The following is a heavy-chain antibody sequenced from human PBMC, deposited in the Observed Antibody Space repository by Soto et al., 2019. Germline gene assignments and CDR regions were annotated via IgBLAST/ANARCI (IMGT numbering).Heavy chain of an antibody. CDR1: GGSISSSSYY. CDR2: IYYNGNT. Sequence: QLRLQEAGPGLVKPSETLSLTCTVSGGSISSSSYYWGWIRQPPGKGPEWIGAIYYNGNTYYNPSLKRRVTMSVDTSKNQFSLKLGSATAADTAMYYCARQTGVFGHYFDYWGQGTLVTVSS. V-gene: IGHV4-39*01. CDR3: ARQTGVFGHYFDY. J-gene: IGHJ4*02. D-gene: IGHD3-16*01.